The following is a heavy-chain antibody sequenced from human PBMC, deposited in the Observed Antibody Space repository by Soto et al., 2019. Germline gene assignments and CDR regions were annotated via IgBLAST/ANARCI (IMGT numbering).Heavy chain of an antibody. Sequence: GGSLRLSCAASGFTFSSYSMNWVRQAPGKGLEWVSSISRTSNYRFYADSVRGRFTISRGNAENSLFLQMNSLRAEDTAVYYCARAFLREDAFDIWGRGTMVTVSS. CDR2: ISRTSNYR. V-gene: IGHV3-21*01. CDR1: GFTFSSYS. J-gene: IGHJ3*02. D-gene: IGHD4-17*01. CDR3: ARAFLREDAFDI.